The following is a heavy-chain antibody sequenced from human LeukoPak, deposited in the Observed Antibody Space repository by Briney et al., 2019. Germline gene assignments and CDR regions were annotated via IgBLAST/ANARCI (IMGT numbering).Heavy chain of an antibody. V-gene: IGHV4-61*08. CDR1: GGSISSGGYY. CDR3: ARDGSLCSSTSCYTGLDY. Sequence: SETLSLTCTVSGGSISSGGYYWSWIRQHPGKGLEWIGYIYYSGSTNYNPSLKSRVTISVDTSKNQFSLKLSSVTAADTAVYYCARDGSLCSSTSCYTGLDYWGQGTLVTVSS. CDR2: IYYSGST. D-gene: IGHD2-2*02. J-gene: IGHJ4*02.